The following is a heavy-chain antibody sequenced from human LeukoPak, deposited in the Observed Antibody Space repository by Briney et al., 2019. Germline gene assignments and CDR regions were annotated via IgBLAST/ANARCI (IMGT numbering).Heavy chain of an antibody. CDR1: GGSITNYF. V-gene: IGHV4-59*01. J-gene: IGHJ4*02. CDR2: IYYSGGT. D-gene: IGHD1-1*01. CDR3: ARALSDRGFNSGVSFLGIFDY. Sequence: SETLSLTCTVSGGSITNYFWTWIRQPPGKGLEWIGYIYYSGGTDYNPSLKSRVTISVDTSKNQSSLKLSSVTAADTAVYYCARALSDRGFNSGVSFLGIFDYWGQGTLATVSS.